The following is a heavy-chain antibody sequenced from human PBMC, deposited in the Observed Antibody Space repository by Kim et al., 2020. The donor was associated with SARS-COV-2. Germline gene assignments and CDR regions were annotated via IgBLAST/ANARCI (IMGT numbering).Heavy chain of an antibody. Sequence: ASVKVSCKASGYTFTSYGISWVRQAPGQGLEWMGWISAYNGNTNYAQKLQGRVTMTTDTSTSTAYMELRSLRFDDTAVYYCARVMSITIFGVVGSYFDYWGQGTLVTVSS. CDR1: GYTFTSYG. V-gene: IGHV1-18*04. CDR2: ISAYNGNT. CDR3: ARVMSITIFGVVGSYFDY. J-gene: IGHJ4*02. D-gene: IGHD3-3*01.